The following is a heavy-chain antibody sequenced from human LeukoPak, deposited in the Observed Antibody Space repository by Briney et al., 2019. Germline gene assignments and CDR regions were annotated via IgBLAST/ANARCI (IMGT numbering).Heavy chain of an antibody. J-gene: IGHJ5*02. CDR1: GGSFSGYY. D-gene: IGHD3-3*01. CDR2: INHSGST. V-gene: IGHV4-34*01. Sequence: PSETLSLTCAVYGGSFSGYYWSWIRQPPGKGLEWIGGINHSGSTNYNPSLKSRVTISVDTSKNQFSLKLSSVTAADTAVYYCARGHIGAYDFWSGSYNWFDPWGQGTLVTVSS. CDR3: ARGHIGAYDFWSGSYNWFDP.